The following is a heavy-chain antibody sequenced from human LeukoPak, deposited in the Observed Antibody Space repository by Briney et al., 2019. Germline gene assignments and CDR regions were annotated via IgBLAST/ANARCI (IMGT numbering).Heavy chain of an antibody. CDR2: INPNSGGT. V-gene: IGHV1-2*02. J-gene: IGHJ5*02. D-gene: IGHD3-22*01. CDR3: ARDTGYYDSSGYYGSSVWFDP. Sequence: ASVKVSCKASGYTFTGYYMHWVRQAPGQGLEWMGWINPNSGGTNYAQKFQGRVTMTRDTSISTAYMEPSRLRSDDTAVYYCARDTGYYDSSGYYGSSVWFDPWGQGTLVTVSS. CDR1: GYTFTGYY.